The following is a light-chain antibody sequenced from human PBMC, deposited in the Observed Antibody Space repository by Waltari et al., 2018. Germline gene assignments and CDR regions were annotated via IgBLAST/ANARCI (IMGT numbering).Light chain of an antibody. Sequence: DIQMTQSPSTLSASVGDRVTITCRASQSIGSSLAWYQLKPGKAPKVVIYEASSLESGVPSRFSGSGSGTEFTLTISSLQPDDFATYYCQQCNSYLLTFGGGTKVEIK. V-gene: IGKV1-5*03. CDR3: QQCNSYLLT. CDR1: QSIGSS. CDR2: EAS. J-gene: IGKJ4*01.